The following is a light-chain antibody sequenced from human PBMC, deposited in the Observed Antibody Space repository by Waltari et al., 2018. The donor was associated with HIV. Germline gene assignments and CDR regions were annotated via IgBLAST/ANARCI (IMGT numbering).Light chain of an antibody. CDR3: AAWDNSLSAWV. Sequence: QSVLTQPPSASGTPGQRVSISCSGSSSNIGSNYVYWYQQLPGTAPKLLMYRNDERPSGGPDRFSGSKSGPSASLALSGLRSEDEADYYCAAWDNSLSAWVFGGGTKLTVL. CDR1: SSNIGSNY. J-gene: IGLJ3*02. V-gene: IGLV1-47*01. CDR2: RND.